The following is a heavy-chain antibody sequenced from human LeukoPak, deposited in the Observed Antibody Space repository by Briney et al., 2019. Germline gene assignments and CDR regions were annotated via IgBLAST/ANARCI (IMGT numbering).Heavy chain of an antibody. Sequence: PSQTLSLTCTVSGGSISSGDYYWSWIHQPPGKGLEWIGYIYYSGSTYYNPSLKSRVTISVDTSKNQFSLKLSSVTAADTAVYYCARADILTGYHFDYWGQGTLVTVSS. D-gene: IGHD3-9*01. CDR2: IYYSGST. J-gene: IGHJ4*02. CDR3: ARADILTGYHFDY. V-gene: IGHV4-30-4*01. CDR1: GGSISSGDYY.